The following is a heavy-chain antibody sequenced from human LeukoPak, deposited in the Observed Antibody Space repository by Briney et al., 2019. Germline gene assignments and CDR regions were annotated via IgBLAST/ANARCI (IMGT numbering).Heavy chain of an antibody. D-gene: IGHD2-2*01. V-gene: IGHV4-4*07. CDR2: MSSSGSP. J-gene: IGHJ5*02. CDR1: GGSIGGYY. CDR3: AXEGEYCSTRTCYKWFDP. Sequence: SDTLSLTCSVSGGSIGGYYWTWIRQSAGKGLEWIGRMSSSGSPNYNPSFTSRVTMSVDTSGNHFSLRLESVTAADTAVYYCAXEGEYCSTRTCYKWFDPWGQGTPVTVS.